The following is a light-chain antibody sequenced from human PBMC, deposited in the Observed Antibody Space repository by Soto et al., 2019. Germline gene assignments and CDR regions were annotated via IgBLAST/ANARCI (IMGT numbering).Light chain of an antibody. J-gene: IGKJ5*01. CDR2: GAS. V-gene: IGKV3-15*01. CDR3: QQYNNWPIT. CDR1: QTVLSN. Sequence: EIVMTHSPATLSFSPGEIATLSCRASQTVLSNLAWYQQKPGQAPRLLIYGASTRATGIPARFSGSGSGTEFALTISSLQSEDFAVYYCQQYNNWPITFGQGTRLEIK.